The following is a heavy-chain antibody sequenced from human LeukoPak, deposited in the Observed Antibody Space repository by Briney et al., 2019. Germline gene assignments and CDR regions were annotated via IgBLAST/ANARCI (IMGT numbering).Heavy chain of an antibody. D-gene: IGHD1-7*01. CDR1: GDTFSRHA. J-gene: IGHJ4*02. Sequence: GASVKVSCKSSGDTFSRHAISWVRQAPGQGLEWMGGITPIYGTPSYVQKFQGRVTITADESTRTAYMEVSRLTSEDTAVYYCASGGLHLEVLDDWGQGTLVTVSS. CDR3: ASGGLHLEVLDD. V-gene: IGHV1-69*13. CDR2: ITPIYGTP.